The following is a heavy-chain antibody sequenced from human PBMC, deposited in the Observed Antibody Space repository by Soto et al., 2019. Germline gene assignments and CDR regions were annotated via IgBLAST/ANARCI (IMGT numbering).Heavy chain of an antibody. J-gene: IGHJ6*02. CDR1: GGSFSGYY. CDR2: ISHSGST. D-gene: IGHD5-18*01. V-gene: IGHV4-34*01. Sequence: SETLSLTCAVYGGSFSGYYWSWIRQPPGKGLEWIGEISHSGSTNYNPSLKSRVTISVDTSKNQFSLKLSSVTAADTAVSYCVTGRGYSYGYSYYYDGMDVWGQGTTVT. CDR3: VTGRGYSYGYSYYYDGMDV.